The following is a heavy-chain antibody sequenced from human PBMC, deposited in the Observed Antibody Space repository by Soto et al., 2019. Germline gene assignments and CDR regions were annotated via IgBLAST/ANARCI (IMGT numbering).Heavy chain of an antibody. CDR3: ARGGQLRTPHI. D-gene: IGHD2-2*01. Sequence: VGPLRLSCAASEFTFSSYSMNWVRQAPGKGLEWVSSISSSSSYIYYADSVKGRFTISRDNAKNSLYLQMNSLRAEDTAVYYCARGGQLRTPHIWGQGTMVTVSS. J-gene: IGHJ3*02. V-gene: IGHV3-21*01. CDR1: EFTFSSYS. CDR2: ISSSSSYI.